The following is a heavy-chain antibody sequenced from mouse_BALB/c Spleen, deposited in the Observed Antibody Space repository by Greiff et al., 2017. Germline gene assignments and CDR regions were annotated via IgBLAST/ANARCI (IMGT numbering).Heavy chain of an antibody. CDR3: ARRGYDGDYYAMDY. Sequence: EVQLVESGGGLVKPGGSLKLSCAASGFAFSSYDMSWVRQTPEKRLEWVAYISSGGGSTYYPDTVKGRFTISRDNAKNTLYLQMSSLKSEDTAMYYCARRGYDGDYYAMDYWGQGTSVTVSS. J-gene: IGHJ4*01. CDR2: ISSGGGST. V-gene: IGHV5-12-1*01. D-gene: IGHD2-14*01. CDR1: GFAFSSYD.